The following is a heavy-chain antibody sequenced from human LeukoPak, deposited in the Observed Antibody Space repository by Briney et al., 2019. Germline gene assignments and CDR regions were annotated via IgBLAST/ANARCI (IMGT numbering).Heavy chain of an antibody. CDR2: LKGDGSRA. D-gene: IGHD2-2*03. CDR3: ARDGYLAPVIAFLDY. Sequence: GGSLRLSCAASGFTFSSYWMHWVRQSPGKGLEWVGQLKGDGSRANYANSVRGRFTISRDNAKNTVYLQLNSLRAEDTAVYYCARDGYLAPVIAFLDYWGQGTPVTVSS. J-gene: IGHJ4*02. CDR1: GFTFSSYW. V-gene: IGHV3-74*01.